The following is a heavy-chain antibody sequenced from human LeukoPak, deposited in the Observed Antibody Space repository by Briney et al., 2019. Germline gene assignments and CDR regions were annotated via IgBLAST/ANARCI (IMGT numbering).Heavy chain of an antibody. J-gene: IGHJ3*02. CDR3: ARGLQENLAWLKAFSAFDI. Sequence: ASVKVSCKASGYTFTSYDINWVRQATGQGLEWMGWMNPNSGNTGYAQKFQGRVTITRNTSISTAYMELRSLRSDDTAVYYCARGLQENLAWLKAFSAFDIWGQGTMVTVSS. CDR1: GYTFTSYD. D-gene: IGHD6-19*01. V-gene: IGHV1-8*03. CDR2: MNPNSGNT.